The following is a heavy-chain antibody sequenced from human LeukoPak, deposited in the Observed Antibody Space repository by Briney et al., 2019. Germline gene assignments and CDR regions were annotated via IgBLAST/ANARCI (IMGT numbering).Heavy chain of an antibody. Sequence: GGSLRLSCAAPGFTVSNAWMSWVRQAPGKGLEWVGRIRSKTDVGTTQYAAPVKGRFTISRDDSKNTLYLQKNSLKAEDTAVYYCTTGPDTRQFLKWPNDYRGQGTLVTVSS. CDR2: IRSKTDVGTT. D-gene: IGHD3-3*01. J-gene: IGHJ4*02. CDR1: GFTVSNAW. CDR3: TTGPDTRQFLKWPNDY. V-gene: IGHV3-15*01.